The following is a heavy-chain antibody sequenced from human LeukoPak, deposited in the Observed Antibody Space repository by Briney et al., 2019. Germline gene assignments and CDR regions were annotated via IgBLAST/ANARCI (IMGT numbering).Heavy chain of an antibody. J-gene: IGHJ4*02. V-gene: IGHV4-59*01. CDR3: ARGTSDY. CDR2: IYYSGST. D-gene: IGHD1-1*01. CDR1: VGSISSYY. Sequence: PSETLSLTCTVSVGSISSYYWSWIRQPPGKGLEWIGYIYYSGSTNYHPSLKSRVTISVDTSKNQFSLKLSSVTAAGTAVYYCARGTSDYWGQGTLVTVSS.